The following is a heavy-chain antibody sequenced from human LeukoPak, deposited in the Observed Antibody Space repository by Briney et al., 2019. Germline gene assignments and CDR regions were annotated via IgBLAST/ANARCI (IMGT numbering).Heavy chain of an antibody. CDR1: GGSINSYY. CDR3: ARQKGYISGWYEGFDY. J-gene: IGHJ4*02. Sequence: SETLSLTCTVSGGSINSYYWSWIRQPPGKGLEWIGNIYYSGSTNYNPFLKGRVTISVDTSKNEFSLKVTSLTAADTAVYYCARQKGYISGWYEGFDYWGQGTLVTVSS. D-gene: IGHD6-19*01. V-gene: IGHV4-59*08. CDR2: IYYSGST.